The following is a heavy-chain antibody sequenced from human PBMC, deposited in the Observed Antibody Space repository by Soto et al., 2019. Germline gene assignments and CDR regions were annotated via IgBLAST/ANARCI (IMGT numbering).Heavy chain of an antibody. J-gene: IGHJ5*02. CDR3: ARDSPYRGDYWDGFDP. CDR1: GGTFSSYA. V-gene: IGHV1-69*01. D-gene: IGHD1-26*01. CDR2: IIPIFGTT. Sequence: QVQLVQSGAEVKKPGSSVKVSCKSSGGTFSSYAISWVRQAPGQGLEWVGGIIPIFGTTNYAQRFQGRVTITADDSTTTAYMELSNLRSDDTAVYYCARDSPYRGDYWDGFDPWGQGTLVTVSS.